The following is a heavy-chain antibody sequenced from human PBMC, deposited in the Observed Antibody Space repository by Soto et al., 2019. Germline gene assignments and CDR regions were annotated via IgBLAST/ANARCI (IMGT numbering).Heavy chain of an antibody. CDR1: GYTFTCYY. CDR3: ARLAAAGTNDDY. D-gene: IGHD6-13*01. Sequence: ASVKVSCKASGYTFTCYYMHWVRQAPGQGLEWMGWINPNSGGTNYAQKFQGWVTMTRDTSISTAYMELSRLRSDDTAVYYCARLAAAGTNDDYWGQGTLVTSPQ. V-gene: IGHV1-2*04. J-gene: IGHJ4*02. CDR2: INPNSGGT.